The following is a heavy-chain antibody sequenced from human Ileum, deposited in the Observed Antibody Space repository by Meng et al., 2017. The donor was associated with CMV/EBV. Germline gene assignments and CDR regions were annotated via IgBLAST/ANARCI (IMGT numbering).Heavy chain of an antibody. V-gene: IGHV4/OR15-8*02. CDR2: IYHRGNT. J-gene: IGHJ6*02. D-gene: IGHD2-21*02. Sequence: ISANSWSRWVRQAPGEGLEWIGEIYHRGNTNYNPSLEGRVTISIDMSKNHFSLKLKSVTAADTAVYYCARLTYCGGDCFSGYYGMDVWGQGTTVTVSS. CDR1: ISANSW. CDR3: ARLTYCGGDCFSGYYGMDV.